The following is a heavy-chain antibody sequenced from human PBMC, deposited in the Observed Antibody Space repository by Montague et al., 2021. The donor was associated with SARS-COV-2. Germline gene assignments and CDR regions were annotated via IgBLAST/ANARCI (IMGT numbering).Heavy chain of an antibody. J-gene: IGHJ6*02. Sequence: SETLSLTCDFSDGSVSAYFWSWVRHLPGKGLEWIGQVDRSGTANYSPSLQSRLTLSVDTSNNQVSLNLTSVTATDTATYCCARGRDSGTYFGTKYYFQYGLDVWGQGTPVTVSS. D-gene: IGHD3-10*01. CDR2: VDRSGTA. CDR1: DGSVSAYF. CDR3: ARGRDSGTYFGTKYYFQYGLDV. V-gene: IGHV4-34*01.